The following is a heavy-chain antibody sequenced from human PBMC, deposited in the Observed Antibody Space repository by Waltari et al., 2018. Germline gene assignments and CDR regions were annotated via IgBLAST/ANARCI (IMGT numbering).Heavy chain of an antibody. CDR2: IYAECNT. CDR1: GYSFSYNY. V-gene: IGHV3-53*01. J-gene: IGHJ4*02. CDR3: ARAGLGSPVEWLRLFDQ. Sequence: EVQLVESGGGLIQPGGSLRLASVTSGYSFSYNYLSWVRQAPGKGLECVSVIYAECNTYYADSVKGRLTISRDTSESTLYLEMNSLRAEDTAVYYCARAGLGSPVEWLRLFDQWGQGTLVTVSS. D-gene: IGHD5-12*01.